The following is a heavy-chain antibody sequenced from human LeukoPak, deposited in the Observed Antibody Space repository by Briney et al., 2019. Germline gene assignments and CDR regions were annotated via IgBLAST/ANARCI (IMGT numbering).Heavy chain of an antibody. Sequence: GGPLRLSCAASGFTFSSYSMNWVRQAPGKGLEWVSSISSSSSYIYYADSVKGRFTISRDNSKNTLYLQMNSLRAEDTAVYYCARERSGSYYDYWGQGTLVTVSS. CDR3: ARERSGSYYDY. J-gene: IGHJ4*02. D-gene: IGHD1-26*01. CDR2: ISSSSSYI. V-gene: IGHV3-21*04. CDR1: GFTFSSYS.